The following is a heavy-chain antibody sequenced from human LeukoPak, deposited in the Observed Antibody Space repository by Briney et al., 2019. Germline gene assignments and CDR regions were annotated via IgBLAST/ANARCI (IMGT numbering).Heavy chain of an antibody. V-gene: IGHV4-4*07. CDR2: IYTSGST. CDR1: GGSISSYY. CDR3: ASGCSSTSCRGKTDY. Sequence: PSETLSLTCTVSGGSISSYYWSWIRQPAGEGLEWIGRIYTSGSTNYNPSLKSRVTMSVDTSENQFSLKLSSVTAADTAVYYCASGCSSTSCRGKTDYWGQGTLVTVSS. D-gene: IGHD2-2*01. J-gene: IGHJ4*02.